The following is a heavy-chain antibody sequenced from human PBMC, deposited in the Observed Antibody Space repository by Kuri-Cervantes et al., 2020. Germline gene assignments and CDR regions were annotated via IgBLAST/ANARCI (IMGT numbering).Heavy chain of an antibody. Sequence: GESLKIXCAASGXXXSSYDMXWVRQXTGKGLEWVSAIGTAGDTYYPGXVKGRFTISXDNAKNSLYLQXNSLRAEDTAVYYCARGPYYXDSSGYYFASXIYFQHWGQGTLVTVSS. D-gene: IGHD3-22*01. CDR1: GXXXSSYD. CDR3: ARGPYYXDSSGYYFASXIYFQH. J-gene: IGHJ1*01. CDR2: IGTAGDT. V-gene: IGHV3-13*01.